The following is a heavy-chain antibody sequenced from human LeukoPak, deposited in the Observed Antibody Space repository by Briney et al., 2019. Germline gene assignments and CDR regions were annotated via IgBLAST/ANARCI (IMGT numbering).Heavy chain of an antibody. CDR2: ISGSGATI. Sequence: GGSLRLSCAASGFTFSSYEMNWVRQAPGKGLEWVSYISGSGATIYYADSVKGRFTISRDDAKNSLYLQMDSLRAEDTAVYYCARDVTGDGDYWGQGTLVTVSS. V-gene: IGHV3-48*03. CDR1: GFTFSSYE. CDR3: ARDVTGDGDY. J-gene: IGHJ4*02. D-gene: IGHD7-27*01.